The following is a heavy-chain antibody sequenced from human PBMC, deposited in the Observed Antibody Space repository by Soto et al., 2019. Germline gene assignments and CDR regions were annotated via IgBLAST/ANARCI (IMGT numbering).Heavy chain of an antibody. CDR1: GGSFCGYY. V-gene: IGHV4-34*01. CDR3: ARQRGWYDY. CDR2: INHSGST. D-gene: IGHD6-19*01. J-gene: IGHJ4*02. Sequence: PSETLSLTCAVYGGSFCGYYWGWIRQPPGKGLEWIGEINHSGSTNYNPSLKSRVTISVDTSKNQFSLKLSSVTAADTAVYYCARQRGWYDYWGQGTLVTVSS.